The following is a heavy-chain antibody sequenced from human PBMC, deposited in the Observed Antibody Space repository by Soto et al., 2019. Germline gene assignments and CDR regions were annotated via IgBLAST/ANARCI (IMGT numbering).Heavy chain of an antibody. J-gene: IGHJ4*02. D-gene: IGHD2-15*01. CDR3: AVESLYCSGGSCYALVDDYFDY. CDR2: IWYDGSNK. V-gene: IGHV3-33*01. CDR1: GFTFSSYG. Sequence: GGSLRLSCAASGFTFSSYGMHWVRQAPGKGLEWVAVIWYDGSNKYYADSVKGRFTISRDNSKNTLYLQMNSLRAEDTAVYYCAVESLYCSGGSCYALVDDYFDYWGQGTLVTVSS.